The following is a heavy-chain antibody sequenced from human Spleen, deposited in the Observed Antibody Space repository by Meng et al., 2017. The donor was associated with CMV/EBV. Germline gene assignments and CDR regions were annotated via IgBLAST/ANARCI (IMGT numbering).Heavy chain of an antibody. V-gene: IGHV3-7*01. CDR1: GFTFSDYA. D-gene: IGHD2-2*02. Sequence: GEPLKNPGAASGFTFSDYAITWVRQAPGKGLEWVANIKEDGSERYYVDSAKGRFTISRENAKNSLSLQMNCLRADDSAVYCCARDAEVAPASLRTFYYYAMDVWGQGSTVTVSS. CDR2: IKEDGSER. CDR3: ARDAEVAPASLRTFYYYAMDV. J-gene: IGHJ6*02.